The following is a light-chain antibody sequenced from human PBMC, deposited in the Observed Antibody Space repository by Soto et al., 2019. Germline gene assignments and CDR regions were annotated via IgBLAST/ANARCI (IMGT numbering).Light chain of an antibody. J-gene: IGLJ1*01. Sequence: QSALTQPPSVSGSPGQSVTISCTGTSSDVGSYNRVSWYQQPPGTAPKLMIYEVSNRPSGVPDRFAGSKSGNTASLTISGLQPEDEVDYYCNSYTRSNTYVFGTGTKLTVL. V-gene: IGLV2-18*02. CDR1: SSDVGSYNR. CDR2: EVS. CDR3: NSYTRSNTYV.